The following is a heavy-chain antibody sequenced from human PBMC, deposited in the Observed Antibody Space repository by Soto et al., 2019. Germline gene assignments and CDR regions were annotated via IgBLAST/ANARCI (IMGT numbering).Heavy chain of an antibody. Sequence: RGSLRLSCATSGFTFTDYAMSSVRQAPGKGLEWVSAINNGGTPYYTNSVKGRFTISRDSFKKTLSLQMANLGAEDTGIYHCGKEGKEEAFGFWGHGRMFTVSS. CDR3: GKEGKEEAFGF. V-gene: IGHV3-23*01. CDR1: GFTFTDYA. CDR2: INNGGTP. J-gene: IGHJ3*01.